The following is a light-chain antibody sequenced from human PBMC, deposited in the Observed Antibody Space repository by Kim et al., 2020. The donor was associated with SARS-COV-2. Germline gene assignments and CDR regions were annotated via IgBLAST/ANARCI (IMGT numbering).Light chain of an antibody. Sequence: QSALTQPASVSVSPGQSITISFGGTNSDVGAFNYVCWYQQYPGKAPKLIIYDVTKRRSEVSSRFSGTKSGNTAALTISGLQAEDEADYCCSSYTPGNTWVFGGGTK. CDR3: SSYTPGNTWV. CDR1: NSDVGAFNY. V-gene: IGLV2-14*01. J-gene: IGLJ3*02. CDR2: DVT.